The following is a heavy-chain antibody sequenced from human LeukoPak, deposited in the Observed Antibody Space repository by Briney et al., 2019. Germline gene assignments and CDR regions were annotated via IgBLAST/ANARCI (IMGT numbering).Heavy chain of an antibody. CDR2: ISGSGGST. CDR3: ACYSSGWYRSGYDC. V-gene: IGHV3-23*01. CDR1: GFTFSSYA. Sequence: GGSLRLSCAASGFTFSSYAMRWVSQAPGQGLEWVSAISGSGGSTYYADSVKGRFTISGDNSKNTLYLQMNSLRAEDTAVYYCACYSSGWYRSGYDCWGQGTLVTVSS. J-gene: IGHJ4*02. D-gene: IGHD6-19*01.